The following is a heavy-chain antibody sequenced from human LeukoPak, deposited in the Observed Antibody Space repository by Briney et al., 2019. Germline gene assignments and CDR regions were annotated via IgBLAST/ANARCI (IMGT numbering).Heavy chain of an antibody. Sequence: GGSLRLSCAASGFTFSSYSMNWVRQAPGKGLEWVSSISSSSSYIYYADSVKGRFTISRDNAKNSLYLQMNSLRAEDTAVYYCARDGDILTGYYPHYYMDVWGKGTTVTISS. CDR3: ARDGDILTGYYPHYYMDV. CDR1: GFTFSSYS. J-gene: IGHJ6*03. CDR2: ISSSSSYI. D-gene: IGHD3-9*01. V-gene: IGHV3-21*01.